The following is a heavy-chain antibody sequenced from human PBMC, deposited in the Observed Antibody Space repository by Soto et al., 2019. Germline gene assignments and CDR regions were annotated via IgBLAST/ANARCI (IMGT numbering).Heavy chain of an antibody. Sequence: ASVKVSCKASGYTFTSYDIYWVRHATGQGLEWMGWMNPNSGNTGYAQKFQGRVTMTRNTSISTAYMELSSLRSEDTAVYYCARVSLPTYYYGSGTQGVDYWGQGTLVTVSS. CDR1: GYTFTSYD. CDR2: MNPNSGNT. CDR3: ARVSLPTYYYGSGTQGVDY. V-gene: IGHV1-8*01. J-gene: IGHJ4*02. D-gene: IGHD3-10*01.